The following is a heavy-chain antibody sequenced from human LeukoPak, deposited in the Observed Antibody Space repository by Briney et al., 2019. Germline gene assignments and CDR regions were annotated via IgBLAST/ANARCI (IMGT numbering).Heavy chain of an antibody. CDR2: VYYTGST. V-gene: IGHV4-59*08. J-gene: IGHJ5*02. CDR3: ARRSQENRVTTAKNWFDP. Sequence: SETLSLTCTVSGDSISSSYWGWIRHPPGKGLEWIGYVYYTGSTNYNPSLKSRDTISVDTSKNQFSLKLSSVTAADTAVYYCARRSQENRVTTAKNWFDPWGQGTQVTVSS. CDR1: GDSISSSY. D-gene: IGHD4-17*01.